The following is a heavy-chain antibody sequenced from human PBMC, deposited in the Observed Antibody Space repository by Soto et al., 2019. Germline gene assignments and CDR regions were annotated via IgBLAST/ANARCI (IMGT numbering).Heavy chain of an antibody. J-gene: IGHJ6*02. CDR3: ARGSYYYGSGSYLGYSRRYGMDV. V-gene: IGHV4-34*01. Sequence: SETLSLTCAVYGGSFSGYYWSWIRQPPGKGLEWIGEINHSGSTNYNPSLKSRVTISVDTSKNQFSLKLSSVTAADTAVYYCARGSYYYGSGSYLGYSRRYGMDVWGQGTTVTVS. CDR2: INHSGST. D-gene: IGHD3-10*01. CDR1: GGSFSGYY.